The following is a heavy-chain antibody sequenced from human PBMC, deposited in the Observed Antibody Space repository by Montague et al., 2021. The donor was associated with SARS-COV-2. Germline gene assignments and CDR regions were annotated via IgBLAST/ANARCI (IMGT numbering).Heavy chain of an antibody. CDR2: IYYSGNT. J-gene: IGHJ6*02. CDR3: ARADDNGSYWLRGMDV. D-gene: IGHD1-26*01. CDR1: GGSITSSAYF. Sequence: SETLSLTCTVSGGSITSSAYFWSWIRQSPGKGLEWIGTIYYSGNTYSNPSLKSRLTISMDTSKSQVSLKINSVTAADTAVYYCARADDNGSYWLRGMDVWGQGTTVTVSS. V-gene: IGHV4-39*01.